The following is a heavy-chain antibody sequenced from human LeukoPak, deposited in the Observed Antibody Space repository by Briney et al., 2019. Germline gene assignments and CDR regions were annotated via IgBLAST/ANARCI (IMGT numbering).Heavy chain of an antibody. D-gene: IGHD3-22*01. CDR2: ISYDGSNK. J-gene: IGHJ6*03. CDR3: ARVWPYDSSGYFNHCYYYMDV. V-gene: IGHV3-30*04. Sequence: PGGSLRLSCAASGFTFSSYAMHWVRQAPGKGLEWVAVISYDGSNKYYADSVKGRFTISRDNSKNTLYLQMNSLRAEDTAVYYCARVWPYDSSGYFNHCYYYMDVWGKGTTVTVSS. CDR1: GFTFSSYA.